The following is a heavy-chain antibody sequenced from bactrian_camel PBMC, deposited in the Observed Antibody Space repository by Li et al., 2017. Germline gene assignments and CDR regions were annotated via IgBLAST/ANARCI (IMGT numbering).Heavy chain of an antibody. Sequence: QVQLVESGGGSVQAGGSLTLSCASSEDIGSLYCMGWVRQPPGKERERVASLDSDGSTTYDDSVKGRFTISFDGAKNTLYLQMNSLKPEDSAMYLCAILTYCHGGWNPDQDFGFRGQGTQVTVS. D-gene: IGHD5*01. J-gene: IGHJ6*01. CDR3: AILTYCHGGWNPDQDFGF. V-gene: IGHV3S6*01. CDR2: LDSDGSTT. CDR1: EDIGSLYC.